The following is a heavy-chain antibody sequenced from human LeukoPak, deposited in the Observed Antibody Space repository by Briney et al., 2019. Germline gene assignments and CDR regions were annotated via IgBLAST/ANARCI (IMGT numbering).Heavy chain of an antibody. CDR2: IYYSGST. V-gene: IGHV4-39*01. Sequence: SETLSLTCTVSGGSISSSSYYWGWIRQPPGKGLEWVGSIYYSGSTYYNPSLKSRVTISVDTSKNQFSLKLSSVTAADTAVYYCARRPGIAVAEYYFDYWGQGTLVTVSS. CDR3: ARRPGIAVAEYYFDY. D-gene: IGHD6-19*01. J-gene: IGHJ4*02. CDR1: GGSISSSSYY.